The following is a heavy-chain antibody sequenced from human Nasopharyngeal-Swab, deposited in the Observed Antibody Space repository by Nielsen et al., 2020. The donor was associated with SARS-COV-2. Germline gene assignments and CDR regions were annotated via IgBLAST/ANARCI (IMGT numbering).Heavy chain of an antibody. J-gene: IGHJ6*02. D-gene: IGHD3-3*01. CDR2: ISGSGGST. V-gene: IGHV3-23*01. Sequence: GESLKISCAASGFTFSSYVMSWVRQAPGKGLEWVSAISGSGGSTYYADSVKGRCTISRDNSKNTLYLQMNSLRAEDTAVYYCAKVLGLNLQWFYNYYYGMDVWGQGTTVTVSS. CDR1: GFTFSSYV. CDR3: AKVLGLNLQWFYNYYYGMDV.